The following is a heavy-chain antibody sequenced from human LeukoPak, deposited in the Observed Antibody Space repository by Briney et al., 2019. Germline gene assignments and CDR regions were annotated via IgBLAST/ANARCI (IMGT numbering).Heavy chain of an antibody. Sequence: PGRSLRLSCAASGFTFSSYAMHWVRQAPGKGLEWVAVISYDGSNKYYADSVKGRFTISRDNSKNTLYLQMNSLRAEDTAVYYCARGDVRRFDYWGQGTLVTVSS. J-gene: IGHJ4*02. V-gene: IGHV3-30-3*01. CDR3: ARGDVRRFDY. CDR1: GFTFSSYA. CDR2: ISYDGSNK.